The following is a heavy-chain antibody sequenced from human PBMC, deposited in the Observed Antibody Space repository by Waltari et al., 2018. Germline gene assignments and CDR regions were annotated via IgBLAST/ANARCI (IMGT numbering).Heavy chain of an antibody. CDR2: ISGSGADT. CDR1: GFTFSAYA. Sequence: EVQLLESGGGSVQPGGSLRLSCTASGFTFSAYALSWVRQAPGKGLEWVSSISGSGADTYFADSVKGRFTISRDNFKNTLYLQVNSLRADDTAVYYCARTPLPSRDHGMDVWGQGTTVTVSS. J-gene: IGHJ6*02. CDR3: ARTPLPSRDHGMDV. V-gene: IGHV3-23*01.